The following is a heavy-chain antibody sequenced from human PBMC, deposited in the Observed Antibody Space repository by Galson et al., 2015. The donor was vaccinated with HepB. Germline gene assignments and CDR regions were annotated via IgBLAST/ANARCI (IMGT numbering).Heavy chain of an antibody. J-gene: IGHJ3*02. CDR1: GFTFSSYS. V-gene: IGHV3-21*01. CDR2: ISSSSSYI. Sequence: SLRLSCAASGFTFSSYSMNWVRQAPGKGLEWVSSISSSSSYIYYADSVKGRFTISRDNAKNSLYLQMNSLRAEDTAVYYCARGADYGDPNAFDIWGQGTMVTVSS. CDR3: ARGADYGDPNAFDI. D-gene: IGHD4-17*01.